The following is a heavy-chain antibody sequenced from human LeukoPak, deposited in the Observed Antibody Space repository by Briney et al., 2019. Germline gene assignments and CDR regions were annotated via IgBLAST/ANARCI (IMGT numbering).Heavy chain of an antibody. CDR2: IQYDGSNK. Sequence: GGSLRLSSAASGFTFSGYGMHWVRQAPGKGLEWVAFIQYDGSNKYYADSVKGRFTISRDSSKNTLYLQMNSLRTEDTAVYYCAKRGSDCSGNSCHFAFDTWGQGTMVTVSS. CDR1: GFTFSGYG. J-gene: IGHJ3*02. D-gene: IGHD2-15*01. CDR3: AKRGSDCSGNSCHFAFDT. V-gene: IGHV3-30*02.